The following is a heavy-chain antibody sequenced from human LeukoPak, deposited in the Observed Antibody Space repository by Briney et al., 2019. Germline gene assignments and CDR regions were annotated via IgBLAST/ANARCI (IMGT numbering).Heavy chain of an antibody. CDR1: GFTFSGYA. CDR2: ISHDGSNK. Sequence: GGSLRLSCSASGFTFSGYAMHWVRQAPVKGLEWVAVISHDGSNKYYADSVKGRFTISRDNSRNTLYLQMNSLKTEDTAVYYCARDLTGGDYYFDYWGQGILVTVSS. CDR3: ARDLTGGDYYFDY. J-gene: IGHJ4*02. V-gene: IGHV3-30-3*01. D-gene: IGHD4-17*01.